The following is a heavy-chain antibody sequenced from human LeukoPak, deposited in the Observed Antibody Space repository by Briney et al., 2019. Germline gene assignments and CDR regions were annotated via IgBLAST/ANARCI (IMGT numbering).Heavy chain of an antibody. CDR1: GGPISSYY. J-gene: IGHJ3*02. CDR3: ARQTDSYYYDTSGYYPVGAFDI. Sequence: SSETLSLTCTVSGGPISSYYWSWIRQPPGKGLEWIGCRYYSGSTNYNPSLKSRVTISVDTSKNQFSLKLSSVTAADTAVYYCARQTDSYYYDTSGYYPVGAFDIWGQGTMVTVSS. V-gene: IGHV4-59*08. CDR2: RYYSGST. D-gene: IGHD3-22*01.